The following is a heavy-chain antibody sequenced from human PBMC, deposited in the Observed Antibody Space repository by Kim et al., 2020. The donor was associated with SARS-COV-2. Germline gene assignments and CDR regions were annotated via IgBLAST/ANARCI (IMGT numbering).Heavy chain of an antibody. CDR2: ISGSGGST. J-gene: IGHJ4*02. D-gene: IGHD3-16*02. CDR3: AKGGALAYDYVWGSYRYKYYFDY. Sequence: GGSLRLSCAASGFTFSSYAMSWVRQAPGKGLEWVSAISGSGGSTYYADSVKGRFTISRDNSKNTLYLQMNSLRAEDTAVYYCAKGGALAYDYVWGSYRYKYYFDYWGQGTLVTVSS. V-gene: IGHV3-23*01. CDR1: GFTFSSYA.